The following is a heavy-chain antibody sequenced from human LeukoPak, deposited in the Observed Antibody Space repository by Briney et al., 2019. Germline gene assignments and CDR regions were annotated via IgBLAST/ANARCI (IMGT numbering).Heavy chain of an antibody. Sequence: GSSVKVSCKASGGTFSSYAISWVRQAPGQGLEWMGRIIPILGIANYAQKFQGRVTITADKSTSTAYMELSSLRSEDTAVYYCARVEVATPRGDYWGQGTLVTVSS. J-gene: IGHJ4*02. CDR3: ARVEVATPRGDY. D-gene: IGHD5-12*01. CDR1: GGTFSSYA. V-gene: IGHV1-69*04. CDR2: IIPILGIA.